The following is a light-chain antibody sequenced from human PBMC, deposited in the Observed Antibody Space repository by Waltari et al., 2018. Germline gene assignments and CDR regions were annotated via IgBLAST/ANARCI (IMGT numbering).Light chain of an antibody. V-gene: IGKV1-5*01. CDR3: QQYNSYT. CDR2: DAS. Sequence: DIRMTQSPSTLSASVGDRVTITCRASQSISSWLAWYQQRPGKAPKHLIYDASRLESGGPSRFSGSGSGTEFTLTISSLQPDDFATYYCQQYNSYTFGQGTKLEIK. J-gene: IGKJ2*01. CDR1: QSISSW.